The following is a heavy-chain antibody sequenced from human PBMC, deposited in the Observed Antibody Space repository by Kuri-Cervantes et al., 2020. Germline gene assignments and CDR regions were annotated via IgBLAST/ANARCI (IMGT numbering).Heavy chain of an antibody. Sequence: GESLKISCAASGFTFSDYYMNWVRQAPGKGLEWVSSISSSSTIYYADSVKGRFTISRDNAKNSLYLQMNSLRAEDTAVYYCARECGGHPNYFDYWGQGTLVTVSS. J-gene: IGHJ4*02. D-gene: IGHD2-21*01. V-gene: IGHV3-69-1*01. CDR2: ISSSSTI. CDR3: ARECGGHPNYFDY. CDR1: GFTFSDYY.